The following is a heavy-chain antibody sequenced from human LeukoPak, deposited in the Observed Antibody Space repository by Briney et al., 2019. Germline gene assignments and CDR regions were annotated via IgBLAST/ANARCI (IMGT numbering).Heavy chain of an antibody. CDR2: ISGSGGST. D-gene: IGHD2-8*01. V-gene: IGHV3-23*01. Sequence: GGSLRLSCAASGFTFSSYAMSWVRQAPGKGPEWVSAISGSGGSTYYADSVKGRFTISRDNAKNSLYLQMNSLRAEDTAVYYCARVGDCTNGVCYNYYYMDVWGKGTTVTVSS. CDR3: ARVGDCTNGVCYNYYYMDV. J-gene: IGHJ6*03. CDR1: GFTFSSYA.